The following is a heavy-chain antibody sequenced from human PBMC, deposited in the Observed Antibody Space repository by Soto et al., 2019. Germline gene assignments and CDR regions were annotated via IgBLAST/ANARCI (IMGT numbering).Heavy chain of an antibody. D-gene: IGHD3-16*02. V-gene: IGHV3-20*04. Sequence: EVQLVESGGGVVRPGGSLRLSCAASGFTFDDYGMSWVRQAPGKGLEWVSGINWNGGSTGYADSVKGRFTISRDNAKNSLYLQMNSLRAEDTALHYCASGSNYDYVWGSYRFDYWGQGTLVTVSS. CDR2: INWNGGST. CDR3: ASGSNYDYVWGSYRFDY. CDR1: GFTFDDYG. J-gene: IGHJ4*02.